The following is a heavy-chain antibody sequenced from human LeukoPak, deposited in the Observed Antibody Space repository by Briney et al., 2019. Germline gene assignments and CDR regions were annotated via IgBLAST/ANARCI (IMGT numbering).Heavy chain of an antibody. Sequence: GGSLRLSCAASGFTFSNAWTSSARQPPRKGREWVGRIKSKSDGGTTDYAAPVKGRFTISRDDSKNTLYLQMNSLKTEDTAVYYCTPLDDRTTHGYWGQGTLVTVSS. D-gene: IGHD1-1*01. V-gene: IGHV3-15*01. J-gene: IGHJ4*02. CDR2: IKSKSDGGTT. CDR3: TPLDDRTTHGY. CDR1: GFTFSNAW.